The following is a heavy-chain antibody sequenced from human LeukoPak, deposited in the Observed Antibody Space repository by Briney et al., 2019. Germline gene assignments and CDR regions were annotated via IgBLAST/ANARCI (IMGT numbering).Heavy chain of an antibody. J-gene: IGHJ4*02. V-gene: IGHV3-21*01. CDR3: ASYDILTGYPPNDY. Sequence: GGSLRLSCAASGFTFSSYSMNWVRQAPGKGLEWVSSISSSSSYIYYADSVKGRFTISRDNAKNSLYLQMNSLRAEDTAVYYCASYDILTGYPPNDYWGQGTLVTVSS. CDR2: ISSSSSYI. CDR1: GFTFSSYS. D-gene: IGHD3-9*01.